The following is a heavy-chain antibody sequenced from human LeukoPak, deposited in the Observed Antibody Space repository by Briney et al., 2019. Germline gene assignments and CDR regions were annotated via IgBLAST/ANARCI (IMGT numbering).Heavy chain of an antibody. Sequence: PGGSLRLSRAASGAAFTKYGMKWVRQAAGAGLEYISGISRSGDITHYADSVKGRFTISRDNVQNTLYLQMNSLRADDTALYYCATEGFYYWGPGTQVTVSS. V-gene: IGHV3-23*01. CDR2: ISRSGDIT. J-gene: IGHJ4*02. CDR3: ATEGFYY. CDR1: GAAFTKYG.